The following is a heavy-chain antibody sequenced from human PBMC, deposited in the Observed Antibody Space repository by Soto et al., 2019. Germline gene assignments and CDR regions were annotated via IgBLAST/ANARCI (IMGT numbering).Heavy chain of an antibody. V-gene: IGHV1-18*01. CDR2: ISAYNGNT. CDR3: ARGYDFWSGYCKRSWFDP. Sequence: QVQLVQSGAEVKKPGASVKVSCKASGYTFTSYGISWVRQAPGQGLEWMGWISAYNGNTNYAQKLQGRVTMTTDTSTSTAYMELRSLGSDDTAVYYCARGYDFWSGYCKRSWFDPWGQGTLVTVSS. J-gene: IGHJ5*02. D-gene: IGHD3-3*01. CDR1: GYTFTSYG.